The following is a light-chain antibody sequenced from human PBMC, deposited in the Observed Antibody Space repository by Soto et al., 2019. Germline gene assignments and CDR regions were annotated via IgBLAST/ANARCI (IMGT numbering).Light chain of an antibody. V-gene: IGKV1-39*01. CDR2: AAS. CDR1: QNISKY. Sequence: DIQMTQSPSSLSASVGDRVTITCRASQNISKYLNWYQRKPGKAPKLLIYAASTLQSGVPSRFSGSESGTEFTLTINSLQPEDFGDYICQQSYKTPFTFGPGTKVEIK. CDR3: QQSYKTPFT. J-gene: IGKJ3*01.